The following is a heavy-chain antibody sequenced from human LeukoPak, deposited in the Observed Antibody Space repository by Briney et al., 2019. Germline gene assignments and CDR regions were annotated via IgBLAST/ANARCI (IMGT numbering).Heavy chain of an antibody. V-gene: IGHV1-2*02. CDR2: INPNSGGT. J-gene: IGHJ4*02. Sequence: ASVKVSCRASGYTFTGYYMHWVRQAPGQGLEWMGWINPNSGGTNYAQKFQGRVTMTRDTSISTAYMELSRLRSDDTAVYYCARDLAPLREELLYYFDYWGQGTLVTVSS. CDR1: GYTFTGYY. CDR3: ARDLAPLREELLYYFDY. D-gene: IGHD1-26*01.